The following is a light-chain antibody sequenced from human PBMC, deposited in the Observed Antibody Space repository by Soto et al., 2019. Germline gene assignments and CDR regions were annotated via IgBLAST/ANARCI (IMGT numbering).Light chain of an antibody. CDR3: QQYDNLPG. V-gene: IGKV1-33*01. CDR1: QDISNY. CDR2: DAS. Sequence: DIQMTQSPSTLSASVGDRVTITCQASQDISNYLNWYQQKPGKAPKLLIYDASNLETGVPSRFSESGSGTDFTFTISSLQPEDIATYYCQQYDNLPGFGAGTKV. J-gene: IGKJ4*01.